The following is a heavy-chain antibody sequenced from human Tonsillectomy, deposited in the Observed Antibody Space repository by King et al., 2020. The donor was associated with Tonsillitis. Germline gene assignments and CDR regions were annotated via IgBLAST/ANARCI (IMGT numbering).Heavy chain of an antibody. CDR2: ISFGRISNT. D-gene: IGHD3-9*01. J-gene: IGHJ4*02. V-gene: IGHV3-11*06. Sequence: VQLVESGGGLVKPGGSLTLSCAASGYSFSDSTLSWIRQATGKGLEWVSYISFGRISNTEYADSVKGRFTISRDNDRNSLYLQMNNVRAEDTAVYFCARATGYLGRVGFFDNWGQGTLVTVSS. CDR1: GYSFSDST. CDR3: ARATGYLGRVGFFDN.